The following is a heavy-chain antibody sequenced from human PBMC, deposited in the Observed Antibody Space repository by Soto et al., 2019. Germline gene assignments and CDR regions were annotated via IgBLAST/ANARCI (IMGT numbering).Heavy chain of an antibody. CDR2: ISGSGGST. V-gene: IGHV3-23*01. J-gene: IGHJ6*02. D-gene: IGHD4-17*01. Sequence: EVQLLESGGGLVQPGGSLRLSCAASGFTFSSYAMSWVRQAPGKGLEWVSAISGSGGSTYYADSVKGRFTISRDNSKNTLYLQMNSLRAEDTAVYYCAKVLGEDYGDSTGPYYYYYYGMDVWGQGTTVTVSS. CDR1: GFTFSSYA. CDR3: AKVLGEDYGDSTGPYYYYYYGMDV.